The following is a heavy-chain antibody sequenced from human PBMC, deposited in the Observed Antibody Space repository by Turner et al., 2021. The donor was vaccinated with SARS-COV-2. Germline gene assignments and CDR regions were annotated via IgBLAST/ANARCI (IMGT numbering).Heavy chain of an antibody. V-gene: IGHV4-39*01. CDR2: TYYSGST. D-gene: IGHD3-22*01. Sequence: QLQLQESGPGLVKPSETLSLTCTVSGGSISSSSYYWGWIRQPPGKGLEWIGSTYYSGSTYYNPSLKSRVTISVDTSKNQFSLKLSSVTAAETAVYYCARRGRLLGDWYFDLWGRGTLVTVSS. J-gene: IGHJ2*01. CDR3: ARRGRLLGDWYFDL. CDR1: GGSISSSSYY.